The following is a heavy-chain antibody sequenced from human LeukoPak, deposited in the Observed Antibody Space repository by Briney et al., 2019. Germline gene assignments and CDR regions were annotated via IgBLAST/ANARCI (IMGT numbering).Heavy chain of an antibody. CDR3: ARAHGDRAGFWDY. Sequence: QPGGSLRLSCAASGFTFSSYAMSWVRQAPGKGLVWVSRINSDGSSTYYVDSVKGRFTISRDNAKNTLYLQMNSLRAEDTAVYYCARAHGDRAGFWDYWGQGTLVTVSS. CDR1: GFTFSSYA. V-gene: IGHV3-74*01. D-gene: IGHD4-17*01. J-gene: IGHJ4*02. CDR2: INSDGSST.